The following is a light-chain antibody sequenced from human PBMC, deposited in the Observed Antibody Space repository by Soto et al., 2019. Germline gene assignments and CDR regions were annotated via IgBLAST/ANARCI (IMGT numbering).Light chain of an antibody. CDR3: MQLTQFPWT. Sequence: DVVMTQTPLSSPVTLGQPASISCRSSQSLVHSDGNTYLTCLQQRPGQPPRRLIYKISNRFSGVPDRLSGSGAGTDFTLKISRVETEDVGVYYCMQLTQFPWTFGQGTKVEIK. V-gene: IGKV2-24*01. CDR1: QSLVHSDGNTY. CDR2: KIS. J-gene: IGKJ1*01.